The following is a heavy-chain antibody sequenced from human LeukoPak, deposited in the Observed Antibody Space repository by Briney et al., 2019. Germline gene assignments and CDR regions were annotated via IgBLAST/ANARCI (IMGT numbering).Heavy chain of an antibody. Sequence: GGSLRLSCAACGFTFSSYAMSWGRPAPGEGLGWVSAISGSGGSTYYADSVKGRFTISRDNSKNTLYLQMNSLRAEDTAVYYCAKRSLWVGELYGYWGQGTLVTVSS. CDR1: GFTFSSYA. CDR3: AKRSLWVGELYGY. D-gene: IGHD3-10*01. J-gene: IGHJ4*02. V-gene: IGHV3-23*01. CDR2: ISGSGGST.